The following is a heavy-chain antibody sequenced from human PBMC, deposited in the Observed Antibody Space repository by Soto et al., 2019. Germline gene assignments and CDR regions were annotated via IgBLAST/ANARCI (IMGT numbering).Heavy chain of an antibody. J-gene: IGHJ4*02. Sequence: QTGGCLRLSFAASGFTFSSYAMSWVRQAPGKGLEWVSAISGSGGSTYYADSVKGRFTISRDNSKNTLYLQMNSLRAEDTAVYYCAKGITGYRYWGQGTLVTVSS. V-gene: IGHV3-23*01. D-gene: IGHD5-18*01. CDR2: ISGSGGST. CDR1: GFTFSSYA. CDR3: AKGITGYRY.